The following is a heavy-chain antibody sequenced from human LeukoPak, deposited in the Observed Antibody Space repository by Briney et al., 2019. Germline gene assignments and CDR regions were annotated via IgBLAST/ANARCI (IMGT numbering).Heavy chain of an antibody. Sequence: PGGSLRLSCAASGFTVSSNYMSWVRQAPGKGLEWVSVIYSGGSTYYADSVKGRFTISRENAKNSLYLQMNSLRAEDTAVYYCARPGVGAQGAFDIWGQGTMVTVSS. CDR2: IYSGGST. J-gene: IGHJ3*02. V-gene: IGHV3-53*01. CDR3: ARPGVGAQGAFDI. CDR1: GFTVSSNY. D-gene: IGHD1-26*01.